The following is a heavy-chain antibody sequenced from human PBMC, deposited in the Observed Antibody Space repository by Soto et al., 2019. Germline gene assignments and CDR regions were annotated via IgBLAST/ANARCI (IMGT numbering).Heavy chain of an antibody. Sequence: GGSLRLSCAASGFTFSSYGMHWVRQAPGKGLEWVAVISYDGSNKYYADSVKGRFTISRDNSKNTLYLQMNSLRAEDTAVYYCAKCGWSGSGYTPPWCYYGMDVWGQGTTVTVSS. CDR1: GFTFSSYG. V-gene: IGHV3-30*18. CDR3: AKCGWSGSGYTPPWCYYGMDV. CDR2: ISYDGSNK. D-gene: IGHD3-3*01. J-gene: IGHJ6*02.